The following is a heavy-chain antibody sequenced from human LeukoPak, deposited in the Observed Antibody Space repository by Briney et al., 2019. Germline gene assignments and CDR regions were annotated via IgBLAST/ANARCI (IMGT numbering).Heavy chain of an antibody. CDR3: ARDGKVEKATYIDY. V-gene: IGHV1-2*02. J-gene: IGHJ4*02. D-gene: IGHD5-24*01. CDR1: GYTFTGHF. CDR2: INPKSGGT. Sequence: ASVKVSCKASGYTFTGHFMHWVRRAPGQGLEWMGWINPKSGGTNYTQKFQGRVTMTRDTSISAAYMELSRLRSDDTAVYYCARDGKVEKATYIDYWGQGTLVIVSS.